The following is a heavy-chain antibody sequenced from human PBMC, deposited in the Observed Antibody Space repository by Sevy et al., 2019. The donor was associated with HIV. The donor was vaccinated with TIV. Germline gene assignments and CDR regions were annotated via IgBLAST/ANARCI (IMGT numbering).Heavy chain of an antibody. D-gene: IGHD3-22*01. CDR1: GFTFSDYY. CDR2: ISSSGTTI. J-gene: IGHJ1*01. V-gene: IGHV3-11*01. Sequence: GGSLRLSCAASGFTFSDYYMSWIRQAPGKGLEWVSYISSSGTTIYYADSVKGRFTISRDNAKSSLYLQMNSLRAEDTALYYCARARTYYYDSSGFQHWGQGTLVTVSS. CDR3: ARARTYYYDSSGFQH.